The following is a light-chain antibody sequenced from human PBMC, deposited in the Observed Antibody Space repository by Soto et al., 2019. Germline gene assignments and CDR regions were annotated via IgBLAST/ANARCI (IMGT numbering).Light chain of an antibody. J-gene: IGKJ4*01. CDR2: VAS. CDR1: RSNSDC. Sequence: DIQMTRCPCILSPCVGVRVTMTCRDSRSNSDCLAWYQQKPGQAPNLLIYVASSLPSGVPAKFSGSGSETDFTLTINSLQPEDFATYYCQQTYSAPLTFGGGTKVDIK. CDR3: QQTYSAPLT. V-gene: IGKV1-39*01.